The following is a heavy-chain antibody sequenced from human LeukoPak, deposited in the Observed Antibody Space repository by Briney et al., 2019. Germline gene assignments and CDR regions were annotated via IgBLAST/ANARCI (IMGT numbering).Heavy chain of an antibody. J-gene: IGHJ4*02. CDR2: IHSSGST. Sequence: PSETLSLTCTVSGGSISDYYWTWIRQPPGKGLESIAYIHSSGSTNYNPSLKSRVIISVDTSRSQLSLKLSSVTAADTAVYYCARIEGDNSLDYWGQGTLVTVSS. V-gene: IGHV4-59*01. D-gene: IGHD3-16*01. CDR3: ARIEGDNSLDY. CDR1: GGSISDYY.